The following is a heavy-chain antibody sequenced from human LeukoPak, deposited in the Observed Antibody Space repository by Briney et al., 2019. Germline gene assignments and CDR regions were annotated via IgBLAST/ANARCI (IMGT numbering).Heavy chain of an antibody. V-gene: IGHV3-7*01. Sequence: GGSLRLSCAASGFTFSSYWMSWVRQAPGKGLEWVANIKQDGSEKYYVDSVKGRFTISRDNAKNSLYLQMNSLRAEDTAVYYCARVVGFGELTYYCYYMDVWGKGTTVTISS. CDR1: GFTFSSYW. CDR3: ARVVGFGELTYYCYYMDV. CDR2: IKQDGSEK. D-gene: IGHD3-10*01. J-gene: IGHJ6*03.